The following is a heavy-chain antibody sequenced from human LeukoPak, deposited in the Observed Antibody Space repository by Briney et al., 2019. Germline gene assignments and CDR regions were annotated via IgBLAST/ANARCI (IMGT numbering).Heavy chain of an antibody. Sequence: GASVKVSCKASGYTFTSYGISWVRQAPGQGLEWMGWISAYNGNTNYAQKLQGRVTMTTDTSTSTAYMELRSLRSDDTAVYYCARAVRSGEVPAVDYYYYMDVWGKGTTVTVSS. D-gene: IGHD2-2*01. CDR2: ISAYNGNT. J-gene: IGHJ6*03. CDR1: GYTFTSYG. CDR3: ARAVRSGEVPAVDYYYYMDV. V-gene: IGHV1-18*01.